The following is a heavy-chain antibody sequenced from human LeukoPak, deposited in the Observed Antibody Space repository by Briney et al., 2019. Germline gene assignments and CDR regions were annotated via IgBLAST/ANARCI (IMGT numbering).Heavy chain of an antibody. D-gene: IGHD5-18*01. CDR3: ARTVNTAFAYYYYYMDV. Sequence: PSETLSLTCIVSGGSISSYYWSWIRQPPGKGLEWIGYFYYSGSINYNPSLWSRVTISVDTSKNQFSLKLSSVTAADTAVYYCARTVNTAFAYYYYYMDVWGKGTTVTVSS. CDR1: GGSISSYY. CDR2: FYYSGSI. V-gene: IGHV4-59*01. J-gene: IGHJ6*03.